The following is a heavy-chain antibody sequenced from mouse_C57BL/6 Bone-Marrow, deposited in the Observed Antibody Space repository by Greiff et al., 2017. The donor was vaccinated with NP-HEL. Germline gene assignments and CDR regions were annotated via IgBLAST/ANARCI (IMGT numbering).Heavy chain of an antibody. D-gene: IGHD2-1*01. CDR1: GYSFTGYY. Sequence: EVQLQQSGPELVKPGASVKISCKASGYSFTGYYMHWVKQSSEKSLEWIGEFNPSTGGTSYNQKFKGKATLTVDKSSSTAYMQLKSLTSEDSAVYYCARRFYYGNLDYWGQGTTLTVSS. J-gene: IGHJ2*01. V-gene: IGHV1-43*01. CDR2: FNPSTGGT. CDR3: ARRFYYGNLDY.